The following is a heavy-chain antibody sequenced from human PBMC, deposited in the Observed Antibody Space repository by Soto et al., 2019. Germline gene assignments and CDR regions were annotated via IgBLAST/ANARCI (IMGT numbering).Heavy chain of an antibody. CDR2: IIPILGIA. D-gene: IGHD6-19*01. J-gene: IGHJ5*02. Sequence: SVKVSCKASGGTFSSYTISWVRQAPGQGLEWMGRIIPILGIANYAQKFQGRVTITADKSTSTAYMELSSLRSEDTAVYYCASSYLKSIAVAGIGDWFDPWGQGTLVTVSS. CDR3: ASSYLKSIAVAGIGDWFDP. V-gene: IGHV1-69*02. CDR1: GGTFSSYT.